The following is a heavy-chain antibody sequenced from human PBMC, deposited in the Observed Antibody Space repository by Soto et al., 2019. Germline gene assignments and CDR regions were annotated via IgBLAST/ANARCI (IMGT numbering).Heavy chain of an antibody. D-gene: IGHD4-4*01. CDR1: GGSISSSSYY. V-gene: IGHV4-39*07. CDR2: IYYSGST. J-gene: IGHJ4*02. CDR3: ARIATTTLGGPIDY. Sequence: SETLSLTCTVSGGSISSSSYYGGWIRQPPGKGLEWIGSIYYSGSTYYNPSLKSRVTISVDTSKHQFSLRLSSVTAVDTAVYYCARIATTTLGGPIDYWGRGTLVTVSS.